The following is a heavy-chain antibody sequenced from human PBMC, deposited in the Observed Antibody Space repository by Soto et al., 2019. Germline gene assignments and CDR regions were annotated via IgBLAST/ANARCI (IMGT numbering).Heavy chain of an antibody. CDR1: GGSVSSGSYY. V-gene: IGHV4-61*01. CDR2: IYYSGST. J-gene: IGHJ6*04. CDR3: ARMRIAARQNAYYYYGMDV. D-gene: IGHD6-6*01. Sequence: QMQLQESGPGLVKPSETLSLTCAVSGGSVSSGSYYWSWIRQPPGKGLSCIGYIYYSGSTNYKPSLTRRVTIPVDTDKTQFSLKLNSVTAADTAVYYCARMRIAARQNAYYYYGMDVWCEGTTITVSS.